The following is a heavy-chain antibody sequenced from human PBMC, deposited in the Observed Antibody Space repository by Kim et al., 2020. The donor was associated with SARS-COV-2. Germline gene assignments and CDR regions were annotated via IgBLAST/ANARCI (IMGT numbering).Heavy chain of an antibody. CDR3: ARGGYGPGSAAY. CDR1: GFTFSTYS. Sequence: GGSLRLSCAASGFTFSTYSMNWVRQAPGKGLEWVSHISSSGSNINYADSVKGRFTISRDNAKNSLYLQMNSLRDEDTAVYYCARGGYGPGSAAYWGQGTQVTVSS. D-gene: IGHD3-10*01. J-gene: IGHJ4*02. CDR2: ISSSGSNI. V-gene: IGHV3-48*02.